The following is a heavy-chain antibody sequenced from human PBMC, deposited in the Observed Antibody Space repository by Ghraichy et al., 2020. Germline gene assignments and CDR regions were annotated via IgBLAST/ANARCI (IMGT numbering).Heavy chain of an antibody. CDR3: ATWSGSYHPGDY. CDR2: FDPEDGET. CDR1: GYTLTELS. D-gene: IGHD1-26*01. V-gene: IGHV1-24*01. Sequence: ASVKVSCKVSGYTLTELSMHWVRQAPGKGLEWMGGFDPEDGETIYAQKFQGRVTMTEDTSTDTAYMELSSLRSEDTAVYYCATWSGSYHPGDYWGQGTLVTVSS. J-gene: IGHJ4*02.